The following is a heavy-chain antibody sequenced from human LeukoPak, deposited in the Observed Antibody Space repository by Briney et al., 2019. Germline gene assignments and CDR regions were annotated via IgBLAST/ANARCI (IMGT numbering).Heavy chain of an antibody. J-gene: IGHJ6*03. CDR3: ARGLEGRYFDWLPLMDV. CDR2: ISPSGGST. Sequence: ASVKVSCKAFGYTFTSNYMHWVRQAPGQGPEWMGVISPSGGSTTYAQKFQGRVTLTRDMSTSTDYLELSSLRSEDTAVYYCARGLEGRYFDWLPLMDVWGKGTTVTVSS. V-gene: IGHV1-46*01. CDR1: GYTFTSNY. D-gene: IGHD3-9*01.